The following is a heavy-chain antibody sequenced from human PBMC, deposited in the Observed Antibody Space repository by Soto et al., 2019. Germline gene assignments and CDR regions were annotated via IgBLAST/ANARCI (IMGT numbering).Heavy chain of an antibody. CDR3: ARDKVVAAGTRVNWFDP. J-gene: IGHJ5*02. Sequence: ASVKVSCKASGYTFTSYDINWVRQATGQGLEWMGWMNPNSGNTGYAQKFQGRVTMTRNTSISTAYMELSSLRSEDTAVYYCARDKVVAAGTRVNWFDPWGQGTLVTVSS. D-gene: IGHD6-13*01. V-gene: IGHV1-8*01. CDR2: MNPNSGNT. CDR1: GYTFTSYD.